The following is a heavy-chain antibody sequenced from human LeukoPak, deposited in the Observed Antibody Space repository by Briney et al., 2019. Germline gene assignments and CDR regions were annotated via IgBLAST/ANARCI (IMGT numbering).Heavy chain of an antibody. D-gene: IGHD3-10*01. CDR3: AIILWFGELLSDYGMDV. CDR2: IIPILGIV. CDR1: GGTFSSYA. J-gene: IGHJ6*02. Sequence: TSVKDSCKASGGTFSSYAISWVRQAPGQGLEWMGRIIPILGIVNYAQKFQGRVTITADKSTSTAYMELSSLRSEDTAVYYCAIILWFGELLSDYGMDVWGQGTTVTVSS. V-gene: IGHV1-69*04.